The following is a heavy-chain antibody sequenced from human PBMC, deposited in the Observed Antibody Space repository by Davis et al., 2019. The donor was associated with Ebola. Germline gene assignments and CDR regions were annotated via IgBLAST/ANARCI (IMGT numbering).Heavy chain of an antibody. CDR2: ISYDGSNK. V-gene: IGHV3-30*18. CDR1: GFTFSSYG. Sequence: GGSLRLSCAASGFTFSSYGMHWVRQAPAKGLEWVAVISYDGSNKYYADSVKGRFTISRDNSKNTLYLQMNSLRAEDTAVYYCAKDHDVVVVAATPIDYWGQGTLVTVSS. J-gene: IGHJ4*02. D-gene: IGHD2-15*01. CDR3: AKDHDVVVVAATPIDY.